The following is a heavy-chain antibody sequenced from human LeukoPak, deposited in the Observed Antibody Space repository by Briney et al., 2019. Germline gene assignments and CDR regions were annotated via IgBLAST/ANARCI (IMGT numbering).Heavy chain of an antibody. CDR3: ARGCSGGDCFSVYYYFDL. CDR2: INPSGGST. J-gene: IGHJ2*01. Sequence: GASVKVSCKASGYTFTSYYMHWVRQAPGQGLEWMGIINPSGGSTSYAQKFQGRVTMTRDTSTSTVYMELSSLRSEDTAVYYCARGCSGGDCFSVYYYFDLWGRGTLVTVSS. CDR1: GYTFTSYY. D-gene: IGHD2-21*02. V-gene: IGHV1-46*01.